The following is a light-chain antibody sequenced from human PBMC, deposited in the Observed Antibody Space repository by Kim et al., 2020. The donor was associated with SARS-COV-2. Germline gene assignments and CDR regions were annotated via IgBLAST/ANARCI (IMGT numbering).Light chain of an antibody. CDR1: QDISNY. V-gene: IGKV1-27*01. J-gene: IGKJ1*01. Sequence: ASVADRVTITFRASQDISNYLAWFQLKPGKAPKLLIYAASALQPGGPSRFSGSGSGTDFTLTVTSLQPEDVATYYCQKCDSAPWTFGHGTKVESK. CDR2: AAS. CDR3: QKCDSAPWT.